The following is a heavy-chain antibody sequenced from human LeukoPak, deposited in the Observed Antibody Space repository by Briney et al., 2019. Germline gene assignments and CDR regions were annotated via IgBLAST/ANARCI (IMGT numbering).Heavy chain of an antibody. CDR3: ARDIVGATLFDY. J-gene: IGHJ4*02. V-gene: IGHV3-21*01. Sequence: GGSLRLSCEASGYTFKGYGLTWVRQAPGKGLEWVSSISSSSSYIYYADSVKGRFTISRDNAKNSLYLQMNSLRAEDTAVYYCARDIVGATLFDYWGQGTLVTVSS. CDR1: GYTFKGYG. D-gene: IGHD1-26*01. CDR2: ISSSSSYI.